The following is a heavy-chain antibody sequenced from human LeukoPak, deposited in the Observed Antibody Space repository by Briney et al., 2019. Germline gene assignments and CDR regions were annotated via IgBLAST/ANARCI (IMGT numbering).Heavy chain of an antibody. D-gene: IGHD6-19*01. CDR2: IRTSGSTI. J-gene: IGHJ4*02. CDR3: VREGASGWTFDY. CDR1: GFTFSSYG. Sequence: GGSLRLSCAASGFTFSSYGMHWVRLAPGKGLEWVSYIRTSGSTIYYADSVKGRFTISRDDAKNSLYLQMNSLGADDTAVYYCVREGASGWTFDYWGQGALVTVSS. V-gene: IGHV3-48*03.